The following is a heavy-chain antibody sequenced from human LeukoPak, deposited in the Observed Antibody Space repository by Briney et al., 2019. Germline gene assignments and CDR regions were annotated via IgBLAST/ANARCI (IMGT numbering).Heavy chain of an antibody. CDR3: ASSNFYGSGTYFDY. CDR2: VYYSGST. D-gene: IGHD3-10*01. CDR1: GGSISSYY. Sequence: SETLSLTCSVSGGSISSYYWGWIRQPPGKGLEWIGYVYYSGSTNYNPSLKSRVTISIDTSKNQLSLKVSSATAADTAVYYCASSNFYGSGTYFDYWGQGTLVTVSS. J-gene: IGHJ4*02. V-gene: IGHV4-59*01.